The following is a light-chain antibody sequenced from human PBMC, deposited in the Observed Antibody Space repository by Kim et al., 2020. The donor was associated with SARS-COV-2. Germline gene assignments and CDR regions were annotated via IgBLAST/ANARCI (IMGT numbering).Light chain of an antibody. CDR2: ATS. CDR3: QQVNRYLWT. CDR1: RGVPKF. Sequence: DIQLTQSPSFLSASVGDRVTITCRATRGVPKFLSWFQQKPGKAPSLLIYATSTLHSGVPSRFSGSGSGTEFTLTITNLQPEDFATYYCQQVNRYLWTFGQGTKVDIK. J-gene: IGKJ1*01. V-gene: IGKV1-9*01.